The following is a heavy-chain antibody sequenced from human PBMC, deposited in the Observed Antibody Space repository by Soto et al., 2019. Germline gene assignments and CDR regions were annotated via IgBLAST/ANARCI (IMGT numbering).Heavy chain of an antibody. J-gene: IGHJ6*02. D-gene: IGHD6-19*01. CDR1: GGSISSYY. Sequence: PSETLSLTCTVSGGSISSYYWSWIRQPAGKGLEWIGRIYTSGSTNYNPSLKSRVTMSVDTSKNQFSLKLSSVTAADTAVYYCARDKAKWMVSYYYYGMDVWGQGTTVTVSS. CDR3: ARDKAKWMVSYYYYGMDV. CDR2: IYTSGST. V-gene: IGHV4-4*07.